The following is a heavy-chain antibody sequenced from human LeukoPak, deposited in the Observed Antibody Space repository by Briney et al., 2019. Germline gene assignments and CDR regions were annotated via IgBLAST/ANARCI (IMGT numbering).Heavy chain of an antibody. V-gene: IGHV3-74*01. CDR1: GFTFSSYW. J-gene: IGHJ4*02. D-gene: IGHD3-16*02. Sequence: QPGGSLRLSCAASGFTFSSYWMHWVRQAPGKGLVWVSRINSDGSSTSYADSVKGRFTISRDNAKNTLYLQMNSLRAEDTAVYYCASGVYDYVWGSYRYTSFFDYWGQGTLVTVSS. CDR3: ASGVYDYVWGSYRYTSFFDY. CDR2: INSDGSST.